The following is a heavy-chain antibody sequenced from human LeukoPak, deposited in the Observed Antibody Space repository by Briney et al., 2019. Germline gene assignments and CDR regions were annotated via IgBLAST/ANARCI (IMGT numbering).Heavy chain of an antibody. J-gene: IGHJ4*02. CDR1: GFPFSSYS. D-gene: IGHD6-13*01. Sequence: GGSLRPSCAASGFPFSSYSMTWVRQAPGKGLEWVANIKPDGTTKFYVDSVKGRFTISRDNALNSLYLQMNSLRAEDTAIYYCARSIPYGTTWYGRSDYWGQGTLVTVSS. V-gene: IGHV3-7*03. CDR2: IKPDGTTK. CDR3: ARSIPYGTTWYGRSDY.